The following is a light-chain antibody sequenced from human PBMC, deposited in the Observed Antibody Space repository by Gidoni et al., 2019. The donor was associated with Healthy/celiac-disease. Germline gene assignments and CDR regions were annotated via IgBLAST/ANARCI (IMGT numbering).Light chain of an antibody. Sequence: DIVMPQSPASLAVSLGERATINCKSSQSVLYRSNNKNYLAWYQQKPGQPPKLLIYWASTRESGVPDRFSGSGSGTDFTLTISSLQAEDVAVYYCQQYYSTPPYTFGQGTKLEIK. J-gene: IGKJ2*01. CDR3: QQYYSTPPYT. CDR2: WAS. V-gene: IGKV4-1*01. CDR1: QSVLYRSNNKNY.